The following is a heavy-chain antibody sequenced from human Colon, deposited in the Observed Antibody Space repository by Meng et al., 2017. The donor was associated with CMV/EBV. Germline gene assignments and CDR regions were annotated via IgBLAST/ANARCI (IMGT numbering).Heavy chain of an antibody. D-gene: IGHD3-16*01. J-gene: IGHJ5*02. V-gene: IGHV1-2*02. CDR2: ININSGDT. Sequence: ASVKVSCKASGYSFIAHYMHWVRQAPGQGLEWMGWININSGDTNYAQKFQGRVTMARDTSISTAYMELNSLTSDDTAVYYCARESYDTSTWLDPWGQGTLVTVSS. CDR1: GYSFIAHY. CDR3: ARESYDTSTWLDP.